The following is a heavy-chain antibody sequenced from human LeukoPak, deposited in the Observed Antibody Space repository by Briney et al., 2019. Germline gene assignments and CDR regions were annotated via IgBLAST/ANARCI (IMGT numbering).Heavy chain of an antibody. V-gene: IGHV4-4*02. D-gene: IGHD3-22*01. J-gene: IGHJ4*02. Sequence: SETLSLTCAVSGDSFSGNNYWTWVRQPPGKGLEWIGEIYRSGATNYNPSLKSRVTVSQDKSKNQFSLKLNSVTAADTAIYYCARDSGYSDLNYWGQGVLVTVSS. CDR3: ARDSGYSDLNY. CDR1: GDSFSGNNY. CDR2: IYRSGAT.